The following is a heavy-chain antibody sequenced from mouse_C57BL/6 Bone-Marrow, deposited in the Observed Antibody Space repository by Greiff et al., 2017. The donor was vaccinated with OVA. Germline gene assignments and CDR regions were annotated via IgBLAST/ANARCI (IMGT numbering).Heavy chain of an antibody. CDR3: AGGYSNYYAMDY. J-gene: IGHJ4*01. D-gene: IGHD2-5*01. CDR1: GYTFTDYE. V-gene: IGHV1-15*01. Sequence: VQLQESGAELVRPGASVTLSCKASGYTFTDYEMHWVKQTPVHGLEWIGAIDPETGGTAYNQKFKGKAILTADKSSSTAYMELRSLTSEDSAVYYCAGGYSNYYAMDYWGQGPSVTVSS. CDR2: IDPETGGT.